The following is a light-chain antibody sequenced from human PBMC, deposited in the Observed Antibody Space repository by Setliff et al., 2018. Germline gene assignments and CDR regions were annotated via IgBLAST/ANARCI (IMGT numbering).Light chain of an antibody. Sequence: QSALTQPASASGSPGQSITISCTGTYSDVGKYNLVSWYQQHPGKAPKLILYDFTTRPSGVSDRFSGSKSANTASLTISGLQAEDEADYYCCSYAGSSTFVFGGGTKVTVL. CDR1: YSDVGKYNL. CDR2: DFT. V-gene: IGLV2-23*02. CDR3: CSYAGSSTFV. J-gene: IGLJ1*01.